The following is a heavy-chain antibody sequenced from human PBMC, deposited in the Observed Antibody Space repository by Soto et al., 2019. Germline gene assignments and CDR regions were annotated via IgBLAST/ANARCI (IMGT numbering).Heavy chain of an antibody. CDR2: IFNGEKA. Sequence: QVQLQESRPGLVKPSQTLSLTCTVSGASISSGGFYWSWIRQHSGTGLESIGHIFNGEKAYYSPSLKSRITLSADTSENQFSLKLTSVTAADAAVYYCARMTYSALFITDSWGQVTLVTVSS. D-gene: IGHD3-16*01. CDR1: GASISSGGFY. CDR3: ARMTYSALFITDS. J-gene: IGHJ4*02. V-gene: IGHV4-31*03.